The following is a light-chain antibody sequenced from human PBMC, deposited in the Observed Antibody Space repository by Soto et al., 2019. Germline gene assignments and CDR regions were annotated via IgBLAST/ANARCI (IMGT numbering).Light chain of an antibody. J-gene: IGKJ1*01. CDR3: QQYGSSPWT. CDR1: QSVSENY. V-gene: IGKV3-20*01. CDR2: AAS. Sequence: EILLTQSPGTLSLSPGERATLSCRASQSVSENYLAWYQQKPGQAPRLLVSAASSSPTGIPDRFSGSGSGTDFTLTISRLEREDFAVYCCQQYGSSPWTFGQGTKVEIK.